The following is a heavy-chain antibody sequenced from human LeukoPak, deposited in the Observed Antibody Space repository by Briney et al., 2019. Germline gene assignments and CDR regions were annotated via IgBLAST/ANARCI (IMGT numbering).Heavy chain of an antibody. CDR2: FGPEDGET. CDR1: GYTLTELS. D-gene: IGHD3-16*02. V-gene: IGHV1-24*01. J-gene: IGHJ4*02. CDR3: ATGYYDYIWGSYRPNAYEN. Sequence: ASVKVSCKVSGYTLTELSMHWVRQAPGKGLEWMGGFGPEDGETIYAQKFQGRVTMTEDTSTDTAYMELSSLRSEDTAVYYCATGYYDYIWGSYRPNAYENWGQGTLVTVSS.